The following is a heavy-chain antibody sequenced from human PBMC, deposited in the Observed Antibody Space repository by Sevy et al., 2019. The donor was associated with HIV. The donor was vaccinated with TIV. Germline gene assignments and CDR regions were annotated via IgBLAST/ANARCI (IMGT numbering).Heavy chain of an antibody. J-gene: IGHJ3*02. CDR2: ISNSGRTT. Sequence: GGSLRLSCAASGFTFSDYYMTWVRQAPGKGLESIAYISNSGRTTHNADSVDGRFTISRDNAKNSLYLQMNSLRVEDTAVYYCVRDRSASWIDAFDIWGRGARVTVSS. D-gene: IGHD2-2*03. CDR3: VRDRSASWIDAFDI. CDR1: GFTFSDYY. V-gene: IGHV3-11*04.